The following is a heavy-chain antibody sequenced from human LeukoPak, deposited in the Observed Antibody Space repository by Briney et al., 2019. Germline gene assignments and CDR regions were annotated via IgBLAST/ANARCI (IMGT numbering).Heavy chain of an antibody. CDR3: AKDAARGGYYQYYFDY. V-gene: IGHV3-30*18. CDR2: ISYDGSNK. D-gene: IGHD3-22*01. CDR1: GFTFSSYG. J-gene: IGHJ4*02. Sequence: GGSLRLSCAAPGFTFSSYGMHWVRQAPGQGLGWVAVISYDGSNKYYADSVKGRFTISRDNSKNTLYLQMNSLRAEDTAVYYCAKDAARGGYYQYYFDYWGQGTLVTVSS.